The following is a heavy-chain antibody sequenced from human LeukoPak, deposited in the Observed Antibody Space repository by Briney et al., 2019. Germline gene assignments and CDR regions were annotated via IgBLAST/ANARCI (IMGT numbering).Heavy chain of an antibody. CDR2: ISGGGSSI. Sequence: GGSLRLSCAASGFTFSSYSMNWVRQAPGKGLEWVSYISGGGSSIYYADSVKGRFTISRDNAKNSPYLQMNSLRDEHTAVYYCAAYCSTTSCYGVDYWGQGTLVTVSS. CDR1: GFTFSSYS. J-gene: IGHJ4*02. CDR3: AAYCSTTSCYGVDY. V-gene: IGHV3-48*02. D-gene: IGHD2-2*01.